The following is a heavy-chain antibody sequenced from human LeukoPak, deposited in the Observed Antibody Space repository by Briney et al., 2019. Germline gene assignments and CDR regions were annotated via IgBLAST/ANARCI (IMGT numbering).Heavy chain of an antibody. CDR2: IYYSGST. Sequence: PSETLSLTCTVSGGSISSYYWSWIRQPPGKGLEWIGYIYYSGSTNYNPSLKSRVTISVDTSKNQFSLKLSSVTAADTAVYYCASERITMVRGVPNWFDPWGQGTLVTVSS. D-gene: IGHD3-10*01. CDR3: ASERITMVRGVPNWFDP. V-gene: IGHV4-59*12. CDR1: GGSISSYY. J-gene: IGHJ5*02.